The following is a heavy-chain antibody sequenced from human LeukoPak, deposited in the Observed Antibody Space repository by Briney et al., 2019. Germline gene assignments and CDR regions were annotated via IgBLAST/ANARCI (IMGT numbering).Heavy chain of an antibody. J-gene: IGHJ5*02. V-gene: IGHV1-2*02. D-gene: IGHD2-21*02. CDR1: GYTLTDYY. Sequence: ASVKVSCKASGYTLTDYYMHWVRQAPGQGLEWVGWINPDSGGTNCAGKFQGRVTITRNTSISTAYMELSRLRSGDTAVYYSARELTARLSNWFDPWGQGTLVTVSS. CDR3: ARELTARLSNWFDP. CDR2: INPDSGGT.